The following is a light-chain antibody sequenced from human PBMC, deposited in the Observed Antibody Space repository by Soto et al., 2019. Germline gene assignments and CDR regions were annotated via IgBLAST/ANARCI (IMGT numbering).Light chain of an antibody. J-gene: IGKJ1*01. CDR2: DAS. CDR1: QSVSSN. CDR3: LQYNDWPRT. V-gene: IGKV3-15*01. Sequence: EIVMTQSPATLSVSPGERATLSCRASQSVSSNLAWYQQKPGQAPRLLIYDASTRATGIPARFSGSGSGTEFTLTFRSLQSEDFAVYYCLQYNDWPRTFGQGTKVEIK.